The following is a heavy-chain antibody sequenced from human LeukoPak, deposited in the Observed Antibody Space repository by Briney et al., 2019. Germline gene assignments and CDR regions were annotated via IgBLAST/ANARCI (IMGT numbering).Heavy chain of an antibody. J-gene: IGHJ6*03. CDR3: AEDIGRWLQVSNYMDV. CDR1: GLTLYVLS. CDR2: ICWNRRHI. D-gene: IGHD5-24*01. V-gene: IGHV3-9*03. Sequence: SLSLLRALSGLTLYVLSMLWVPAAPGKAREGGSGICWNRRHIGYADSVKGRVTISRDNAKNSLYLQMSSLRAEDMALYYCAEDIGRWLQVSNYMDVWGKGATVTVSS.